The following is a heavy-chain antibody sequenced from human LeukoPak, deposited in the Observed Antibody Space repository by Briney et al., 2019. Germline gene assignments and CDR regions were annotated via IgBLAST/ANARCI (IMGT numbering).Heavy chain of an antibody. D-gene: IGHD2-2*01. CDR2: IYYSGST. CDR1: GGSISSGGYY. CDR3: ASSPGYCSSTSCSVQIDY. J-gene: IGHJ4*02. V-gene: IGHV4-31*03. Sequence: PSQTLSLTCTVSGGSISSGGYYWSWIRQHPGKGLEWIGYIYYSGSTYYNPSLKSRVTISVDTSKNQFSLKLSSVTAADTAVYYCASSPGYCSSTSCSVQIDYWGQGTLVTVYS.